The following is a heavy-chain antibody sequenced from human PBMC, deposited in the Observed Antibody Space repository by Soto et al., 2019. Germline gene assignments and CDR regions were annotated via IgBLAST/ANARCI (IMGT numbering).Heavy chain of an antibody. V-gene: IGHV1-69*13. CDR3: ARGPVDTAMVYSFYYYGMDV. CDR1: GGTFSSYA. D-gene: IGHD5-18*01. CDR2: IIPIFGTA. Sequence: GASVKVSCKASGGTFSSYAISWVRQAPGQGLEWMGGIIPIFGTANYAQKFQGRVTITADESTSTAYMELSSLRSEDTAVYYCARGPVDTAMVYSFYYYGMDVWGQGTTVTVSS. J-gene: IGHJ6*02.